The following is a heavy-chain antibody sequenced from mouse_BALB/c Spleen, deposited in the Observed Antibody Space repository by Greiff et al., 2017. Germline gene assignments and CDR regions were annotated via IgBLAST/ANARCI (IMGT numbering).Heavy chain of an antibody. Sequence: EVKLMESGPGLVKPSQSLSLTCTVTGYSITSDYAWYWIRQFPGNKLEWMGYISYSGSTSYNPSLKSRISITRDTSKNQFFLQLNSVTTEDTATYYCARFYYGNYGAMDYWGQGTSVTVSS. CDR1: GYSITSDYA. CDR2: ISYSGST. CDR3: ARFYYGNYGAMDY. J-gene: IGHJ4*01. D-gene: IGHD2-1*01. V-gene: IGHV3-2*02.